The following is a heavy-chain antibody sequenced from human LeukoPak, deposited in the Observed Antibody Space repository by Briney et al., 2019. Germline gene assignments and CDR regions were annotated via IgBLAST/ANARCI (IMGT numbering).Heavy chain of an antibody. CDR3: TTDCPVK. J-gene: IGHJ1*01. D-gene: IGHD4-17*01. Sequence: GGSLRLSCAASGFTFSDYHMSWIRQAPGKGLEWVSYISSSGSTIYYADSVKGRFTISRDNAKNSQYLQINSRRPEDKVVYYCTTDCPVKWGQGTLVTVSS. V-gene: IGHV3-11*01. CDR1: GFTFSDYH. CDR2: ISSSGSTI.